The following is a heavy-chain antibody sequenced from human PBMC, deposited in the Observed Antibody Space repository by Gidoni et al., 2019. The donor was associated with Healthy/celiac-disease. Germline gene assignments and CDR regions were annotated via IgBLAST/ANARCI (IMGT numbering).Heavy chain of an antibody. D-gene: IGHD4-17*01. CDR1: GFTFSSYA. V-gene: IGHV3-30*01. CDR3: ASLPDYGIPTDY. Sequence: QVQLVESGGGVVQPGRSLRLSCAASGFTFSSYAMHWVRQAPGKGLEWVAVISYDGSNKYYADSVKGRFTISRDNSKNTLYLQMNSLRAEDTAVYYCASLPDYGIPTDYWGQGTLVTVSS. CDR2: ISYDGSNK. J-gene: IGHJ4*02.